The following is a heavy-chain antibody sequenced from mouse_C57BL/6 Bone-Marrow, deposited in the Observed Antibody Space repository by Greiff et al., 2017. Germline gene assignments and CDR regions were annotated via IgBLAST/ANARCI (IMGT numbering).Heavy chain of an antibody. CDR2: IRSKSNNYAT. CDR3: VRPVYYGYDVRAWFAY. V-gene: IGHV10-1*01. Sequence: VQLQQSGGGLVQPKGSLKLSCAASGFSFNTYAMNWVRQAPGKGLEWVARIRSKSNNYATYYADSVKDRFTISRDDSESMLYLQMNNLKTEDTAMYYCVRPVYYGYDVRAWFAYWGQGTLVTVSA. CDR1: GFSFNTYA. J-gene: IGHJ3*01. D-gene: IGHD2-2*01.